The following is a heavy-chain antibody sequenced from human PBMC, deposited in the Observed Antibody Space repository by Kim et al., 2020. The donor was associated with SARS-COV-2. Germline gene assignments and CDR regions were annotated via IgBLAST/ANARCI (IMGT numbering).Heavy chain of an antibody. Sequence: GGSLRLSCAASGFTFSDYYMSWIRQAPGKGLEWVSYISSSSSYTNYADSVKGRFTISRDNAKKSLYLQMNSLRAEDTAVYYCATVSGAHVLFDYYYYGMDVWGQGTTVTVSS. CDR3: ATVSGAHVLFDYYYYGMDV. CDR2: ISSSSSYT. D-gene: IGHD3-10*01. V-gene: IGHV3-11*05. J-gene: IGHJ6*02. CDR1: GFTFSDYY.